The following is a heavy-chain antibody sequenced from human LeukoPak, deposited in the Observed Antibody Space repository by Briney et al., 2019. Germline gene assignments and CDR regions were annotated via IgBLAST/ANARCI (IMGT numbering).Heavy chain of an antibody. CDR1: GYIFTSFG. CDR3: ARDHSYASRGGSFDY. CDR2: ISAHNGNT. D-gene: IGHD3-16*01. Sequence: ASVKVSCKASGYIFTSFGISWVRQAPGQGLEWMGWISAHNGNTNYAQKLQGRVTMTTDTSTSTAYMELRTLRSDDTAVYYCARDHSYASRGGSFDYWGQGTLVTVSS. V-gene: IGHV1-18*01. J-gene: IGHJ4*02.